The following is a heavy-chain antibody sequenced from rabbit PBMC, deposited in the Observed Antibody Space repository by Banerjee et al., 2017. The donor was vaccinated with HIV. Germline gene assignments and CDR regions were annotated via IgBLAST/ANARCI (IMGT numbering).Heavy chain of an antibody. J-gene: IGHJ4*01. D-gene: IGHD4-1*01. CDR3: ARDLAGVIGWNFNL. V-gene: IGHV1S45*01. Sequence: QQQLEESGGGLVRPGGSLTLSCKASRIDFSTYGISWVRQAPGKGLEWIACIYVGSSGSTYYANWAKGRFTISKTSSTAVTLQMTSLTAADTATYFCARDLAGVIGWNFNLWGPGTLVTVS. CDR2: IYVGSSGST. CDR1: RIDFSTYG.